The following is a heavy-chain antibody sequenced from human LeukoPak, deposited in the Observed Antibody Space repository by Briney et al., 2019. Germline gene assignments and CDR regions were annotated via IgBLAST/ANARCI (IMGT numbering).Heavy chain of an antibody. J-gene: IGHJ4*02. CDR1: GFTFSSYW. CDR2: IKQDGSEK. D-gene: IGHD5-12*01. Sequence: GGSLRLSCAASGFTFSSYWMSWVRQAPGKGLEWVANIKQDGSEKYYVDSVKGRFTISRDNAKNSLYLQMNSLRAEDTAVYYCARDKVDAVVPTAFDCWGQGTLVTVSS. CDR3: ARDKVDAVVPTAFDC. V-gene: IGHV3-7*01.